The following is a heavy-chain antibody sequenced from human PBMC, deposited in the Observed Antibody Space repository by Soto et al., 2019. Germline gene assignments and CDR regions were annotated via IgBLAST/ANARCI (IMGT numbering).Heavy chain of an antibody. V-gene: IGHV1-69*01. Sequence: QVQLVQSGAEVKKAGSSVKVSCKASGGTFSSSSINWVRQAPGQGLEWMGVIIPIFGTANYAQKFQGRVTIPADESTSTAYMELSSLRSEDTAVYYCARDGGRHSGGIDYWGQGPRVTVSS. D-gene: IGHD1-26*01. CDR1: GGTFSSSS. CDR3: ARDGGRHSGGIDY. CDR2: IIPIFGTA. J-gene: IGHJ4*02.